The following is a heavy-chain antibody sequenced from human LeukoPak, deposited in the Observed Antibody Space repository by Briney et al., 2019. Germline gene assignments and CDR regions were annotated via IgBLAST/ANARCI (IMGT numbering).Heavy chain of an antibody. CDR2: VYYSGSTYYNPSGST. D-gene: IGHD3-3*01. CDR3: ARGVEISGFDY. V-gene: IGHV4-39*07. CDR1: GGPISSRSYF. J-gene: IGHJ4*02. Sequence: PSETLSLTCTVSGGPISSRSYFWGWIRQPPGKGLEWIGSVYYSGSTYYNPSGSTYYNPSPKSRVTISLDTSKNQFSLKLTSVTAADTAVYYCARGVEISGFDYWGQGTLVTVSS.